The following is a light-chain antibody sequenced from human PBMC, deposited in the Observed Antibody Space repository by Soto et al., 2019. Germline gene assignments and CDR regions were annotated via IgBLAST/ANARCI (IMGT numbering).Light chain of an antibody. V-gene: IGKV3-11*01. CDR1: QNVRTH. CDR3: RQRSNWPVT. CDR2: DAS. Sequence: EIVLTQSPATLSLSPGERASLSCRANQNVRTHVAWYQQTPGQPPRLLIYDASKRATGIPVRFSGSGSGTDFTLTISNLEPDDFVIYYCRQRSNWPVTFGGGTKVDIK. J-gene: IGKJ4*01.